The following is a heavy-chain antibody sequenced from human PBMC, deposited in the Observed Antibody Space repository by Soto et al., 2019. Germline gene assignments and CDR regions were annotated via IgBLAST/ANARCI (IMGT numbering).Heavy chain of an antibody. D-gene: IGHD3-22*01. V-gene: IGHV4-61*01. Sequence: SETLSLTCTFSVGSFSSGSYYWSWIRHPPGKGLEWIGYIYYSGSTNYNPSFKSRVTISVDTSKNQFSLKLSSVTAADTAVYYCARDYDSGERRWYFYYCGQGTVVTVSS. J-gene: IGHJ4*02. CDR3: ARDYDSGERRWYFYY. CDR1: VGSFSSGSYY. CDR2: IYYSGST.